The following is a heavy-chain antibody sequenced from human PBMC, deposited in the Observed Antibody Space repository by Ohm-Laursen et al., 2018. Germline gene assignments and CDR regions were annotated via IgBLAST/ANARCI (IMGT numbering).Heavy chain of an antibody. J-gene: IGHJ4*02. Sequence: PSDTLSLTCAISGDSVSSNSAAWNWIRQSPSRGLEWLGRTYYGSKWYNDYAVSVKSRITINPDTSKNQFSLQLNSVTPEDTAVYYCARGRVYGISRPFDYWGQGTLVTVSS. D-gene: IGHD6-13*01. CDR1: GDSVSSNSAA. CDR3: ARGRVYGISRPFDY. V-gene: IGHV6-1*01. CDR2: TYYGSKWYN.